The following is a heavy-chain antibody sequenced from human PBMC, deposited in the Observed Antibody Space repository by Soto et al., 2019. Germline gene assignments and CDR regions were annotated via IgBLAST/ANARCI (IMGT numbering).Heavy chain of an antibody. D-gene: IGHD4-17*01. Sequence: QVQLQESGPGLVKPSQTLSLTCTVSGGSISSGGYYWSWIRQHPGKGLEWIGYIYYSGSTYYNPPPNRRVTISVDTSKNQFSLKLSSVTAADTAVYYCVRSPEATVTAFDYWGQGTLVTVSS. CDR2: IYYSGST. V-gene: IGHV4-31*03. CDR3: VRSPEATVTAFDY. J-gene: IGHJ4*02. CDR1: GGSISSGGYY.